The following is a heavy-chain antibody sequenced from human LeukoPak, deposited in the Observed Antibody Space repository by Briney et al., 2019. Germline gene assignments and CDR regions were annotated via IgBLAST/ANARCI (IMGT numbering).Heavy chain of an antibody. Sequence: GESLKISCKGSGYSFTSYWIGWVRQMPGKGLEWMGIIYPGDSDTRYSPSFQGQVTISADKSLSTAYLQWSSLKASDTAMYYCARQSSGWYYYYYMDVWSKGTTVTVSS. V-gene: IGHV5-51*01. CDR2: IYPGDSDT. J-gene: IGHJ6*03. CDR1: GYSFTSYW. D-gene: IGHD6-19*01. CDR3: ARQSSGWYYYYYMDV.